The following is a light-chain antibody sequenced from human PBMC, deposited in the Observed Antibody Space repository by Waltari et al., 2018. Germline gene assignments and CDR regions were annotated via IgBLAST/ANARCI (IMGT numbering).Light chain of an antibody. V-gene: IGKV1-39*01. Sequence: YQQKLGKDPNLLIYPASSSHSWGPSRFSGSGSWTDFTLPISSLQADDVATYYCQQSSSTPQDAFGQGTKLEIK. J-gene: IGKJ2*01. CDR2: PAS. CDR3: QQSSSTPQDA.